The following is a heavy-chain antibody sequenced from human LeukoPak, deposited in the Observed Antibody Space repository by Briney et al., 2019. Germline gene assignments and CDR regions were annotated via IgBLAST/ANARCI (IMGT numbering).Heavy chain of an antibody. D-gene: IGHD3-9*01. CDR2: ITGGGSGI. CDR3: AKWGDYDVLTGYYVSDY. CDR1: GFTLSNYA. J-gene: IGHJ4*02. V-gene: IGHV3-23*01. Sequence: YPGGSLRLSCAASGFTLSNYAMSWVRQAPGKGLEWVSAITGGGSGIYYADSMKSRFTISRDNSKNTLYLQINGLRAEDTAVYYCAKWGDYDVLTGYYVSDYWGQGTLVTVSS.